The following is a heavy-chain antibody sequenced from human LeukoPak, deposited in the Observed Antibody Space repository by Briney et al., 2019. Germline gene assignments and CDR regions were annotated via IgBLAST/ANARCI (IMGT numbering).Heavy chain of an antibody. CDR2: IYYSGST. J-gene: IGHJ5*02. CDR1: GGSISSYY. Sequence: SETLSLTCTVSGGSISSYYWSWIRQPPGKGLEWIGLIYYSGSTYYNPSLKSRVTISVDTSKNQFSLKLSSVTAADTAMYYCTRDSGTTGEVKFDPWGQGILVTVSS. V-gene: IGHV4-59*12. CDR3: TRDSGTTGEVKFDP. D-gene: IGHD3-10*01.